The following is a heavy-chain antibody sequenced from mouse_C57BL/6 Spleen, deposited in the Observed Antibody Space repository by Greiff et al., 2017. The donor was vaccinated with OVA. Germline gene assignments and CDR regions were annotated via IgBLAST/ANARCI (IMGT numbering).Heavy chain of an antibody. J-gene: IGHJ3*01. Sequence: VQLQQSGAELARPGASVKLSCKASGYTFTSYGISWVKQRTGQGLEWIGEIYPRSGNTYYNEKFKGKATLTADKSSSTAYMELRSLTSEDSAVYFRARGWDGGFAYGGQGTLVTVSA. CDR2: IYPRSGNT. CDR1: GYTFTSYG. CDR3: ARGWDGGFAY. D-gene: IGHD4-1*01. V-gene: IGHV1-81*01.